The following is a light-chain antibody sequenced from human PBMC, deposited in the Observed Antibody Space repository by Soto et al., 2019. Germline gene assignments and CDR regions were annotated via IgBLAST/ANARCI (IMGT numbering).Light chain of an antibody. V-gene: IGKV3-20*01. CDR3: LQYGNSLCT. CDR1: QSVTADY. Sequence: EIALTQSPGTLSLSPGERATLSCRASQSVTADYLAWYQQKPGQAPRLLIYAAANGATGIPDRFSGNGSGRDFTLTISRPEPEECAVYYCLQYGNSLCTFGQGTKVEIK. J-gene: IGKJ1*01. CDR2: AAA.